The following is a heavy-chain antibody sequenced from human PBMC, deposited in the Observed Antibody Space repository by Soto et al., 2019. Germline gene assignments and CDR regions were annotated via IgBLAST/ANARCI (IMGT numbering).Heavy chain of an antibody. CDR2: ISYDGSNK. Sequence: QVQLVESGGGVVQPGRSLRLSCAASRFTFSSYGMHWVRQAPGKGLEWVAVISYDGSNKYYADSVKGRFTISRDNSKNTLYLQMNSLRAEDTAVYYCAKGWYYAFWSGYSAPNWFDPWGQGTLVTVSS. V-gene: IGHV3-30*18. CDR1: RFTFSSYG. J-gene: IGHJ5*02. CDR3: AKGWYYAFWSGYSAPNWFDP. D-gene: IGHD3-3*01.